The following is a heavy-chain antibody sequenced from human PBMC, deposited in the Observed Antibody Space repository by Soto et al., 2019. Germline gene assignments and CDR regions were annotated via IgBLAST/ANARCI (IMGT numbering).Heavy chain of an antibody. V-gene: IGHV1-58*02. CDR3: AAGVRGSSWYLGYYYYYMDV. J-gene: IGHJ6*03. Sequence: ASVKVSCKASGFTFTSSAMQWVRQARGQRLEWIGWIVVGSGNTNYAQKFQERVTITRDMSTSTAYMELSSLRSEDTAVYYCAAGVRGSSWYLGYYYYYMDVWGKGTTVTVS. CDR1: GFTFTSSA. CDR2: IVVGSGNT. D-gene: IGHD6-13*01.